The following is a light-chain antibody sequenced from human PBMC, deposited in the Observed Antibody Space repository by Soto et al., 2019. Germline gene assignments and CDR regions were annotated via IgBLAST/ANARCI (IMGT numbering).Light chain of an antibody. V-gene: IGKV1-6*01. CDR1: QGIRND. Sequence: AIQMTQSPSSLSASVGDRVTITCRASQGIRNDLGWYQQTKGKPPKILIYAASSLQSGVPSRFRGSGSGTDFTLPVSRLQPEDFETYYCLQDYNSPWTFGQGTKVDIK. CDR3: LQDYNSPWT. CDR2: AAS. J-gene: IGKJ1*01.